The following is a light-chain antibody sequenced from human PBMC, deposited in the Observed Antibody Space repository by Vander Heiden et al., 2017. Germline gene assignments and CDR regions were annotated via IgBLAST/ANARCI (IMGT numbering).Light chain of an antibody. CDR3: GTWDSSLSAGV. Sequence: QSVLTQPPSVAAAPGQKVTISCSGSISNIVNNYVSWYQQFPGTAPKLLMYDNDRRPSGIPDRFSGSKSGTSATLGITGLQTGDEADYYCGTWDSSLSAGVFGGGTKLTVL. CDR2: DND. J-gene: IGLJ3*02. CDR1: ISNIVNNY. V-gene: IGLV1-51*01.